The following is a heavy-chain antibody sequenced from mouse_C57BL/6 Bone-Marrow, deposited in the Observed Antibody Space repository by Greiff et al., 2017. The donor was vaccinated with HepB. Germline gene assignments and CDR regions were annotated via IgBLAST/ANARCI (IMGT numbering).Heavy chain of an antibody. D-gene: IGHD2-5*01. CDR3: ATGRYSNYVGY. V-gene: IGHV1-55*01. CDR2: IYPGSGST. CDR1: GYTFTSHW. J-gene: IGHJ2*01. Sequence: QVQLQQPGAELVKPGASVKMSCKASGYTFTSHWITWVKQRPGQGLEWIGDIYPGSGSTNYNEKFKSKATLTVDTTSSTAYMQLSSLTSEDSAVYYCATGRYSNYVGYWGQGTTLTVSS.